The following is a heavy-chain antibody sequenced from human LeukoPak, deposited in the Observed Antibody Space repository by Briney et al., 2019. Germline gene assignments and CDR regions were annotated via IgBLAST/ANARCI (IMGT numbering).Heavy chain of an antibody. D-gene: IGHD2-21*02. J-gene: IGHJ4*02. V-gene: IGHV4-34*01. CDR3: ARVVTAPTHYFDY. Sequence: TSETLSLTCAVYGGSFSGYYWSWIRQPPGRGLEWIGEINHSGSTNYNPSPKSRVTISVDTSKNQFSLKLSSVTAADTAVYYCARVVTAPTHYFDYWGQGALVTVSS. CDR2: INHSGST. CDR1: GGSFSGYY.